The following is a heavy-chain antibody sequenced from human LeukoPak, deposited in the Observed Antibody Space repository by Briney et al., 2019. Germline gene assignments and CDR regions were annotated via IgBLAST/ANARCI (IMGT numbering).Heavy chain of an antibody. Sequence: SQTFSLTCGISGDSVSSNSAAWNWIRQSPSRGLEWPGRTYYRSKWFINYAPFVKSRIIINPDTPKNQVSLQLNSVTPEDTAVYYCTRSDCSSGRCPGFDNWGQGTLVTVSS. CDR3: TRSDCSSGRCPGFDN. CDR1: GDSVSSNSAA. CDR2: TYYRSKWFI. J-gene: IGHJ4*02. D-gene: IGHD6-19*01. V-gene: IGHV6-1*01.